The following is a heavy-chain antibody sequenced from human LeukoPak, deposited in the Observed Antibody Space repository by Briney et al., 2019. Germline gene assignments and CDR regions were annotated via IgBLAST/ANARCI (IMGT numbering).Heavy chain of an antibody. D-gene: IGHD3/OR15-3a*01. J-gene: IGHJ4*02. Sequence: PGGSLRLSCAASGLTISDYYMSWIRQAPGKGLEWVSYSSSSGSTMYYADSVKGRFAISRDNAKNSLYLQMNSLRAEDTAVYYCARRRDFIDYWGQGTLVTVSS. CDR1: GLTISDYY. CDR3: ARRRDFIDY. CDR2: SSSSGSTM. V-gene: IGHV3-11*01.